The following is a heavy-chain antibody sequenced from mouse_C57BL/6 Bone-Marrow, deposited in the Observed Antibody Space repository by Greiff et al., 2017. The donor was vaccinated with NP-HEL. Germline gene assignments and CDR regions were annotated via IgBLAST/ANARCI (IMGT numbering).Heavy chain of an antibody. D-gene: IGHD2-12*01. Sequence: LVESGAELVRPGASVTLSCKASGYTFTDYEMHWVKQTPVHGLEWIGAIDPETGGTAYNQKFKGKAILTADKSSSTAYMELRSLTSEDSAVYYCTTRRGFAYWGQGTLVTVSA. CDR3: TTRRGFAY. CDR1: GYTFTDYE. V-gene: IGHV1-15*01. J-gene: IGHJ3*01. CDR2: IDPETGGT.